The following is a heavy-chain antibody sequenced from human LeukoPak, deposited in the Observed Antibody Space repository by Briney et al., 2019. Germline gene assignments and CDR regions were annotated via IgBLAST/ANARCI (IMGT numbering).Heavy chain of an antibody. CDR2: ISSSSSYI. V-gene: IGHV3-21*01. D-gene: IGHD5-24*01. Sequence: GGSLRLSCAASGFTFSSYSMNWVRQAPGKGLEWVSSISSSSSYIYCADPVKGRFTISRDNAKNSLYLQMNSLRAEDTAVYYCARDLAQSGWLQAIPDYWGQGTLVTVSS. CDR1: GFTFSSYS. J-gene: IGHJ4*02. CDR3: ARDLAQSGWLQAIPDY.